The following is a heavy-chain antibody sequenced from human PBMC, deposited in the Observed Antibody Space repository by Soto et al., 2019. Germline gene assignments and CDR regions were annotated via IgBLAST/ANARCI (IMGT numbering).Heavy chain of an antibody. D-gene: IGHD6-13*01. J-gene: IGHJ4*02. CDR1: GYTFTSYA. V-gene: IGHV1-3*01. CDR2: INAGNGNT. Sequence: QVQLVQSGAEVKKPGASVKVSCKASGYTFTSYAMHWVRQAPGQRLEWMGWINAGNGNTKYSQKFQGRVTITRDTSASTAYMELSSLRSDDTAVYYCARSTGIAAWGDYWGQGTLVTVSS. CDR3: ARSTGIAAWGDY.